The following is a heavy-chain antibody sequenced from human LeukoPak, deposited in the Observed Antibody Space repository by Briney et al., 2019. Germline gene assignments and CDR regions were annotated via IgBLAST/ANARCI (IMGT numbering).Heavy chain of an antibody. CDR2: IYYSGST. D-gene: IGHD2-2*01. J-gene: IGHJ5*02. V-gene: IGHV4-59*12. CDR3: ARGRVRYCSSTSCYAGGWFDP. CDR1: GVSISSYY. Sequence: PSETLSLTCTVSGVSISSYYWSWIRQPPGKGLEWIGYIYYSGSTNYNPSLKSRVTISVDKSKNQFSLKLSSVTAADTAVYYCARGRVRYCSSTSCYAGGWFDPWGQGTLVTVSS.